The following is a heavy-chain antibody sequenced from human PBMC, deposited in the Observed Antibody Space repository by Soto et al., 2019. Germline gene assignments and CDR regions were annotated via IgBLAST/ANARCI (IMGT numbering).Heavy chain of an antibody. CDR3: ARGRAAWYSSGWAD. D-gene: IGHD6-19*01. V-gene: IGHV3-53*04. Sequence: GGSLRLSCAASGFTVSSNYMSWVRQAPGKGLEWVSVIYSGGSTYYADSVKGRFTISRHNSKNTLYLQMNSLRAEDTAVYYCARGRAAWYSSGWADWGQGTLVTVSS. J-gene: IGHJ4*02. CDR1: GFTVSSNY. CDR2: IYSGGST.